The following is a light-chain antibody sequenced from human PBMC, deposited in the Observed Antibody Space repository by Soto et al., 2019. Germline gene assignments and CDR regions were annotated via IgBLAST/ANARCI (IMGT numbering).Light chain of an antibody. CDR1: SSNIGSNY. CDR2: RNN. V-gene: IGLV1-47*01. Sequence: QSVLTQPPSASGTPGQRVNISCSGSSSNIGSNYVYWYQQLPGTAPKLLIYRNNQRPSGVPDRFSVSKSGTSASLAISGLRSEDEADYYCAAWDDSLSGQVFGGGTKLTVL. CDR3: AAWDDSLSGQV. J-gene: IGLJ2*01.